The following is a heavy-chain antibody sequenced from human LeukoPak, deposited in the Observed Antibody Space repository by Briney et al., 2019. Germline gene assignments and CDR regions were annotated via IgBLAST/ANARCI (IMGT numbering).Heavy chain of an antibody. J-gene: IGHJ6*03. D-gene: IGHD3-10*01. Sequence: GGSLRLSCAASGFTFSNFWMSWVRQAPGKGLEWVANIKQDGSEKYFVDSVMGRFTISRDNAKNSLYLQMHSLRAEDTAVYYCARADLGTSYYYYYYYMDVWGKGTKVTVSS. V-gene: IGHV3-7*01. CDR1: GFTFSNFW. CDR2: IKQDGSEK. CDR3: ARADLGTSYYYYYYYMDV.